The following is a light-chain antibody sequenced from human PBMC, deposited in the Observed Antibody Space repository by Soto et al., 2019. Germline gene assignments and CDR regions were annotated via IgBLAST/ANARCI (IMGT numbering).Light chain of an antibody. J-gene: IGKJ1*01. CDR3: KQYNSDSRT. V-gene: IGKV1-5*01. Sequence: DIQMTQSPSTLSASVGDRVTITCRASQSISTWLAWYQQKPGNAPKLLIFDAYNLANGVPSRFSGSGFWTECPLTIDSLQPDDFAAYYCKQYNSDSRTCRQGTELDIK. CDR2: DAY. CDR1: QSISTW.